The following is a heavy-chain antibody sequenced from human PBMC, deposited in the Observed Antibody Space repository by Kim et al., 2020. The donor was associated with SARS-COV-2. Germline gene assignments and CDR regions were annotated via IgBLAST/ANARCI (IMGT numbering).Heavy chain of an antibody. D-gene: IGHD6-13*01. CDR3: ARIPTYSSSWYVLDP. J-gene: IGHJ5*02. CDR1: GYTFTGYY. CDR2: INPNSGGT. V-gene: IGHV1-2*06. Sequence: ASVKVSCKASGYTFTGYYMHWVRQAPGQGLEWMGRINPNSGGTNYAQKFQGRVTMTRDTSISTAYMELSRLRSDDTAVYYCARIPTYSSSWYVLDPWGQGTLVTVSS.